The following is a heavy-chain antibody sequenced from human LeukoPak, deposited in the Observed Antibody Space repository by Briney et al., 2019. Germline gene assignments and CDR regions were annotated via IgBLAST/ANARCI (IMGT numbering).Heavy chain of an antibody. D-gene: IGHD3-10*01. Sequence: GGSLRLSCAASGFTFSDYYMSWIRQAPGRGLEWVSYISSSGSTIYYADSVKGRFTISRDNAKNSLYLQMNSLRAEDTAVCYCAKANMVRGVTFLLWYGMDVWGQGTTVTVSS. CDR3: AKANMVRGVTFLLWYGMDV. J-gene: IGHJ6*02. V-gene: IGHV3-11*04. CDR1: GFTFSDYY. CDR2: ISSSGSTI.